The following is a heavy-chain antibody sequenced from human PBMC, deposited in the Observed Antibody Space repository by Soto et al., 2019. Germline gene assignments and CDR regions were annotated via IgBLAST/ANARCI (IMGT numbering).Heavy chain of an antibody. V-gene: IGHV5-51*01. Sequence: GESLKISCKGSGYSFTSYWIGWVRQMPGKGLEWMGIIYPGDSDTRYSPSFQGQVTISADKSISTAYLQWSSLKASDTAMYYCARPSQDYYYSSGYHISLAAFDTWGQGTMVTVSS. CDR2: IYPGDSDT. CDR1: GYSFTSYW. J-gene: IGHJ3*02. CDR3: ARPSQDYYYSSGYHISLAAFDT. D-gene: IGHD3-22*01.